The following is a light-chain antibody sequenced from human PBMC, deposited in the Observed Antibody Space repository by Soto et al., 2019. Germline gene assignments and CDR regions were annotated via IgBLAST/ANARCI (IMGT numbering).Light chain of an antibody. CDR1: QNVDNNF. CDR3: QQYGSLPYT. CDR2: GAS. Sequence: ENVLTQSPGTLSLSPGERATLSCRASQNVDNNFLAWYQHKPGQPPSLLIFGASIRAAGIPDRFSGSGSGTDFALSISRLEPEYFVVYHCQQYGSLPYTFGQGTKLDI. V-gene: IGKV3-20*01. J-gene: IGKJ2*01.